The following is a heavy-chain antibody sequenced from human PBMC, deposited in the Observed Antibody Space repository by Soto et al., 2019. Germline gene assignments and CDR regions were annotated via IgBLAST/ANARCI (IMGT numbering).Heavy chain of an antibody. V-gene: IGHV1-18*01. CDR1: GYTFTSYG. D-gene: IGHD2-2*01. Sequence: QVQLVQSGAEVKKPGASVKVSCKASGYTFTSYGISWVRQAPGQGLEWMGWISAYNGNTNYAQKLQGRVTMTTDTSTSTAYMELRSLRSDDTAVYYCARTYCSSTSCYRDLGYFQHWGQGTLVTVSS. CDR3: ARTYCSSTSCYRDLGYFQH. CDR2: ISAYNGNT. J-gene: IGHJ1*01.